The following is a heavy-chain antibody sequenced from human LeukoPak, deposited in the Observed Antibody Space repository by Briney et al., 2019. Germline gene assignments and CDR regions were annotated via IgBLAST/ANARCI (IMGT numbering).Heavy chain of an antibody. Sequence: SETLSLTCTVSGGSISSYYWSWIRQPPGKGLEWIGYIYYSGSTNYNPSLKSRVTISVDTSKNQFSLKLSSVTAADTAVYYCARGSSSWYFDYWGQGTMVTVSS. V-gene: IGHV4-59*01. CDR1: GGSISSYY. CDR3: ARGSSSWYFDY. D-gene: IGHD6-13*01. CDR2: IYYSGST. J-gene: IGHJ4*02.